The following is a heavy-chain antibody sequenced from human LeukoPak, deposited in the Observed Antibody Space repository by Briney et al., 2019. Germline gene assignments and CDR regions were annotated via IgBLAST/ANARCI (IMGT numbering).Heavy chain of an antibody. V-gene: IGHV4-59*01. Sequence: SETLSLTCTVSGGSISSYYWSWIRQPPGKGLEWIGYIYYSGSTNYNPSLKSRVTISVDTSKNQFSLKLSSVTAADTAVYYCARHYGSGSYVFDYWGQGTLVTVSS. D-gene: IGHD3-10*01. CDR2: IYYSGST. CDR3: ARHYGSGSYVFDY. CDR1: GGSISSYY. J-gene: IGHJ4*02.